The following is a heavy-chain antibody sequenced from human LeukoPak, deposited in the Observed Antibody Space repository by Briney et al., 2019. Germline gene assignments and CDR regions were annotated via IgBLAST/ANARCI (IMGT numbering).Heavy chain of an antibody. CDR3: ASGLWFGHVGFDY. J-gene: IGHJ4*02. D-gene: IGHD3-10*01. V-gene: IGHV3-21*01. CDR2: ISSSSSYI. CDR1: GFTFSSYS. Sequence: SGGSLRLSFAASGFTFSSYSMNWVRQAPGKGLEWVSSISSSSSYIYYADSVKGRFTISRDNAKNSLYLQMNSLRAEDTAVYYCASGLWFGHVGFDYWGQGTLVTVSS.